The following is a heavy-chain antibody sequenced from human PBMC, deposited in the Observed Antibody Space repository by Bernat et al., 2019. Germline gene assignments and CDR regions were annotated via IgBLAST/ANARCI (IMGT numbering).Heavy chain of an antibody. CDR1: GGSISSYY. D-gene: IGHD3-16*02. Sequence: QVQLQESGPGLVKPSETLSLTCTVSGGSISSYYWSWIRQPPGKGLEWIGYIYYSGSTNYNPSLTSRVTISVDTSKNQFSLKLSSVTAADTAVYYCARHASGYDYVWGSDRETWYYFDYWGQGTLVTVSS. CDR3: ARHASGYDYVWGSDRETWYYFDY. J-gene: IGHJ4*02. V-gene: IGHV4-59*08. CDR2: IYYSGST.